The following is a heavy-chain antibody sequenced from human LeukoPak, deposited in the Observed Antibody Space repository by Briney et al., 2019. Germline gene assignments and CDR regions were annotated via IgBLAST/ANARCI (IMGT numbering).Heavy chain of an antibody. CDR2: INPNSGGT. V-gene: IGHV1-2*02. D-gene: IGHD3-22*01. CDR3: ARDYYDSRPGGGGWFDP. CDR1: GYTFTGYY. J-gene: IGHJ5*02. Sequence: GASVKVSCKASGYTFTGYYMHWVRQAPGQGLEWMGWINPNSGGTNYAQKFQGRVTMTRDTSISIAYMELSRLRSDDTAVYYCARDYYDSRPGGGGWFDPWGQGTLVTVSS.